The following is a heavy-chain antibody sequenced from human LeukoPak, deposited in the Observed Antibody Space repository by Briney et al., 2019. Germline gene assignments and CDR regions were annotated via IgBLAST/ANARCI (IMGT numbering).Heavy chain of an antibody. V-gene: IGHV1-3*03. CDR2: ITTGRGET. J-gene: IGHJ4*02. CDR3: ARGRKQWRGGNFFDS. CDR1: GYTFTDYA. D-gene: IGHD6-19*01. Sequence: GASVKVSCKASGYTFTDYALHWVRQAPGQSLEWMGWITTGRGETRYSQEFQRRITFTRDTSASTVYMDLSDLRSEDTAVYYCARGRKQWRGGNFFDSWGQGTLVAVSS.